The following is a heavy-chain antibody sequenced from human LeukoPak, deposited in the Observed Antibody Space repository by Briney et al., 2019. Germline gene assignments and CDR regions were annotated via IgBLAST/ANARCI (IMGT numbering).Heavy chain of an antibody. D-gene: IGHD1-26*01. Sequence: GASVKVSCKASGYTFTGYYMHWVRQAPGQGLEWMGWINPNSGGTNYAQKFQGRVTMTRDTSISTAYMELSRLRSDDTAVYYCARDGKATDLYTAYYWGQGALVTVSS. CDR3: ARDGKATDLYTAYY. CDR1: GYTFTGYY. V-gene: IGHV1-2*02. CDR2: INPNSGGT. J-gene: IGHJ4*02.